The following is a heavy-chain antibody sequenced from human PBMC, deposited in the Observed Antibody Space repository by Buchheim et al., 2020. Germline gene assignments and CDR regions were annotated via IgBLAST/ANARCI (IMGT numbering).Heavy chain of an antibody. V-gene: IGHV3-11*01. CDR2: IISSGITI. CDR1: GFTFSDYY. J-gene: IGHJ4*02. CDR3: ARDAERGSGWYGEVVNYFDY. Sequence: QVQLVESGGGLVKPGGSLRLSCAASGFTFSDYYMSWIRQAPGKGLEWVSYIISSGITIYYAASVKGRFTISRDNAKHSLYLQMNNLRAEDTAVYYCARDAERGSGWYGEVVNYFDYWGQGTL. D-gene: IGHD6-19*01.